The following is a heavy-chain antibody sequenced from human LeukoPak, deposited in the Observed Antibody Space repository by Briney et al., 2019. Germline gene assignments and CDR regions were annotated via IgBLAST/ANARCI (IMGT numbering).Heavy chain of an antibody. D-gene: IGHD3-22*01. CDR1: GFTFRSYG. CDR2: ISSNGGRT. J-gene: IGHJ1*01. V-gene: IGHV3-64*01. Sequence: PGGSLRLSCAASGFTFRSYGMHWVRQAPGKGLEYVSAISSNGGRTYYANSVKGRFTTSRDNSGNTLYLQMGSLRAEDMAVYYCATYYYDSGGFHFHHWGQGTLVTVSS. CDR3: ATYYYDSGGFHFHH.